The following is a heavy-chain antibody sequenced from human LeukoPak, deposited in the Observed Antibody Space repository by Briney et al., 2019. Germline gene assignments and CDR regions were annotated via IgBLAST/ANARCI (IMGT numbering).Heavy chain of an antibody. CDR3: ARDPDRSGFDY. CDR1: GFTFINYG. V-gene: IGHV3-33*07. J-gene: IGHJ4*02. Sequence: GGSLRLSCAASGFTFINYGMYWIRQAPGKGLEWVATVWYDGNNKYYADSVQGRFTISRDNSGNTLFLQMDSLRVEDTGLYYCARDPDRSGFDYWGQGTLVTVSS. D-gene: IGHD1-14*01. CDR2: VWYDGNNK.